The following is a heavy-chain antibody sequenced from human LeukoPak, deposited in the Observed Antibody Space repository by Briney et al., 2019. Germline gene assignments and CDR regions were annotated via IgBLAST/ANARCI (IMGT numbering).Heavy chain of an antibody. J-gene: IGHJ4*02. V-gene: IGHV4-59*08. CDR3: ARHRFASPLDS. Sequence: ETLSLTCTVSGVSSSSSYWSWIRQPPGKGLEWIGYIFYTGDSNHNPSFKSRVSISLDTSKDQISLKLSSVTAADTAVYYCARHRFASPLDSWGQGTLVTVSS. CDR2: IFYTGDS. CDR1: GVSSSSSY. D-gene: IGHD2-21*01.